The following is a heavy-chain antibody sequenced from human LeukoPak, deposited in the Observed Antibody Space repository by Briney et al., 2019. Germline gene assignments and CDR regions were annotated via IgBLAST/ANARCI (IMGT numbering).Heavy chain of an antibody. D-gene: IGHD3-9*01. CDR1: GGSISSSSYY. CDR3: AAATMYYDILTGYYFYAFDI. CDR2: IYYSGST. J-gene: IGHJ3*02. V-gene: IGHV4-39*01. Sequence: PSETLSLTCTDSGGSISSSSYYWGWIRQPPGKGLDWIGSIYYSGSTYYNPSLKSRVTISVDTSKHQFSLKLSSVTAADTAVYYCAAATMYYDILTGYYFYAFDIWGQGTMVTVSS.